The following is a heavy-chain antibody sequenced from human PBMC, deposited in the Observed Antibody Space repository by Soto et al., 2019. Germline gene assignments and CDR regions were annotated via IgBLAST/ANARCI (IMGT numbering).Heavy chain of an antibody. J-gene: IGHJ4*02. D-gene: IGHD3-9*01. Sequence: GGSLRLSCAASGFTFSSYAMHWVRQAPGKGLEWVAVISYDGSNKYYADSVKGRFTISRDNSKNTLYLQMNSLRAEDTAVYYCARDPTTFPHYDILTGYQNYFDYWGQGTLVTVSS. CDR2: ISYDGSNK. CDR3: ARDPTTFPHYDILTGYQNYFDY. V-gene: IGHV3-30-3*01. CDR1: GFTFSSYA.